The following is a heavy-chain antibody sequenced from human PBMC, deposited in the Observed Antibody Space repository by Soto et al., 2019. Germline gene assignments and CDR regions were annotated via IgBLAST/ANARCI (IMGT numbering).Heavy chain of an antibody. Sequence: PGGSLRLSCAASGFTFSNYGMHWVRQAPGKGLEWVAVIWSDGSNKYYADSVKGRFTISRDNSKNTLYLQMNSVRAEDTAVYYCARGRYCSSTSCYTKRGGVERRLYYYYYGLDVWGQGTTVTLS. CDR1: GFTFSNYG. CDR2: IWSDGSNK. V-gene: IGHV3-33*01. J-gene: IGHJ6*02. CDR3: ARGRYCSSTSCYTKRGGVERRLYYYYYGLDV. D-gene: IGHD2-2*02.